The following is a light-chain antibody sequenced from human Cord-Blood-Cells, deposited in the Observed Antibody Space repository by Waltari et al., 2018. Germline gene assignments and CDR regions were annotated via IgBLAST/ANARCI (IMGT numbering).Light chain of an antibody. V-gene: IGKV3-11*01. CDR1: QRVSSY. CDR3: QQRSNWPPLT. Sequence: EIVLTQSPATLSLSPGERATLPCRASQRVSSYLAWYQQKPGQAPRLLIYDASNRATGIPARFSGSGSGTDFTLTISGLEPEDFAVYYCQQRSNWPPLTFGGGTRVEVQ. CDR2: DAS. J-gene: IGKJ4*01.